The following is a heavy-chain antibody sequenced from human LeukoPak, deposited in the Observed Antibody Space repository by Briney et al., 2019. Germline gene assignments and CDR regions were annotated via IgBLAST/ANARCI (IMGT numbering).Heavy chain of an antibody. CDR1: GYTFTGYY. D-gene: IGHD6-13*01. CDR3: ARVWSSSWYGSAVSWFDP. CDR2: INPNSGGT. V-gene: IGHV1-2*02. J-gene: IGHJ5*02. Sequence: GASVKVSCKASGYTFTGYYMHWVRQAPGQGLEWMGWINPNSGGTNYAQKFQGRVTMTRDTSISTAYMELSRLRSDDTAVYYCARVWSSSWYGSAVSWFDPWGQGTLVTVSP.